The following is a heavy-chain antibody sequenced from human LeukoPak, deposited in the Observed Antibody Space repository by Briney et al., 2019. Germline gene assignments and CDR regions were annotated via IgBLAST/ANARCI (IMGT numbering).Heavy chain of an antibody. Sequence: ASVKVSCKASGYTFTGYYMHWVRQAPGQGLEWMGWINPNSGGTNYAQKFQGRVTMTRDASISTAYMELSRLRSDDTAVYYCARDGSGSYYFDYWGQGTLVTVSS. J-gene: IGHJ4*02. V-gene: IGHV1-2*02. CDR2: INPNSGGT. CDR3: ARDGSGSYYFDY. CDR1: GYTFTGYY. D-gene: IGHD3-10*01.